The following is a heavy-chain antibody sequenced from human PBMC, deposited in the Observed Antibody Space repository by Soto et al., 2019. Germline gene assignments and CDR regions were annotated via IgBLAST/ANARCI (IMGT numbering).Heavy chain of an antibody. Sequence: QITLKESGPTLVKPTQTLTMTCTFSGFSLSTSGVGVGWLRQPPGKALEWLALIFWDDDKRYSPSLKSRLTITKGTSKNQVVLTMTNMDPVDTATYYCAHSPPYDILTGSLNYFDYWGQGTLVNVSS. D-gene: IGHD3-9*01. V-gene: IGHV2-5*02. J-gene: IGHJ4*02. CDR3: AHSPPYDILTGSLNYFDY. CDR2: IFWDDDK. CDR1: GFSLSTSGVG.